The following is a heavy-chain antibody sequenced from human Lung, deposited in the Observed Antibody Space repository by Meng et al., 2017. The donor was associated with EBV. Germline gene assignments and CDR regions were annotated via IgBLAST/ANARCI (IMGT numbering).Heavy chain of an antibody. J-gene: IGHJ4*02. CDR1: GVSISSYY. V-gene: IGHV4-4*07. CDR3: ARGELLWDY. CDR2: IYPSGSP. D-gene: IGHD2-2*01. Sequence: QLRLKAPGPGLVTPSAPLPLACTVSGVSISSYYWTWIRQPAGKGLEWIWRIYPSGSPNYNPSLKSRVTMSVDTAKNQFSLKLSSVTAAGTAVYFCARGELLWDYWGQGTLVTVSS.